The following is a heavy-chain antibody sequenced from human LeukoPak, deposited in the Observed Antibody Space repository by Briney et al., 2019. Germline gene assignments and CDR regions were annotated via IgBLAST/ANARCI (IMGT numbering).Heavy chain of an antibody. J-gene: IGHJ6*03. CDR1: GGSISSYY. CDR3: ARGRRPLRTVTTRWGNYYYYMDV. D-gene: IGHD4-17*01. CDR2: IYYSGST. Sequence: SETLSLTCTVSGGSISSYYWSWIRQPPGKGLEWIGYIYYSGSTNYNPSLKSRVTISVDTSKNQFSLKLSSVTAADTAVYYWARGRRPLRTVTTRWGNYYYYMDVWGKGTTVTISS. V-gene: IGHV4-59*01.